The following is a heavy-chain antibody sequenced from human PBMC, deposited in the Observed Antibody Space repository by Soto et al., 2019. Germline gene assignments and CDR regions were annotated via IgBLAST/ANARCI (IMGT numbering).Heavy chain of an antibody. D-gene: IGHD2-2*01. CDR2: IKQDGSEK. J-gene: IGHJ6*03. CDR1: GFTFSSYW. V-gene: IGHV3-7*01. CDR3: AREGLGYCSSTSCYGGLYYYYYMDV. Sequence: GGSLRLSCAASGFTFSSYWMSWVRQAPGKGLEWVANIKQDGSEKYYVDSVKGRFTISRDNAKNAQYLQMNSLRAEDTAVYYCAREGLGYCSSTSCYGGLYYYYYMDVWGKGTTVTVSS.